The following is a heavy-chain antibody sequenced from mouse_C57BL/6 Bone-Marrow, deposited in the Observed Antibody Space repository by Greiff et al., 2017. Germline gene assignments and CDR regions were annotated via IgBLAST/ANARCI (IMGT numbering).Heavy chain of an antibody. V-gene: IGHV1-26*01. J-gene: IGHJ3*01. CDR1: GYTFTDYY. Sequence: VQLQQSGPELVKPGASVKISCKASGYTFTDYYMNWVKQSHGKSLEWIGDINPNNGGTSYNQKFKGKATLTVDKSSSTAYMELRSLTSEDSAVYYCARSRIYYDYDGFAYWGQGTLVTVSA. CDR3: ARSRIYYDYDGFAY. CDR2: INPNNGGT. D-gene: IGHD2-4*01.